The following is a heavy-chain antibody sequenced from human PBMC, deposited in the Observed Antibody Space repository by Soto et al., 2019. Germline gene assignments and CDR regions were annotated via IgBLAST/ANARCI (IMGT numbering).Heavy chain of an antibody. J-gene: IGHJ4*02. V-gene: IGHV3-53*01. Sequence: VQLVESGGTLVQPGGSLRLSCAASGFSVTSNYMTWVRQAPGKGLECVSVIYAGGNTYYPDSVKGRFTISSDNSKNTLFLQMNNLRAEDTAVYYCARVTTFYDLLTSSYALNYFDYWGQGTRVTVSS. CDR1: GFSVTSNY. D-gene: IGHD3-9*01. CDR2: IYAGGNT. CDR3: ARVTTFYDLLTSSYALNYFDY.